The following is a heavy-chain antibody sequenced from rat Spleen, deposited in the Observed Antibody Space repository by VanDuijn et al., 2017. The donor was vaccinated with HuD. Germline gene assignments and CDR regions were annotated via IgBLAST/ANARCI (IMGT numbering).Heavy chain of an antibody. J-gene: IGHJ3*01. D-gene: IGHD1-2*01. CDR3: TTYPFAY. V-gene: IGHV5-31*01. CDR1: GFTFKNYW. CDR2: ITDTGGYT. Sequence: EVQLVESGGGLVQPGRSLKLSCVASGFTFKNYWMTWIRQAPGKGLEWVASITDTGGYTYYPDSVKGRFAISRDNAKSTLYLQMNSLRSEDTATYYCTTYPFAYWGQGTLVTVSS.